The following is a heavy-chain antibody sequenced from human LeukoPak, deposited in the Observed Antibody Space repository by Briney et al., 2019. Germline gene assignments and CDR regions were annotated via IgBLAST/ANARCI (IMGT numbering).Heavy chain of an antibody. V-gene: IGHV3-23*01. J-gene: IGHJ4*02. Sequence: GGSLRLSCAASGFTFSNYAMNWVRQAPGKGLEWVSTISGSGASTYYADSVKGRFTISRDNSKNTVYLQMNSLRAEDTAAYYCAKRDRVALAGNFDYWGQGTLVTVSS. CDR1: GFTFSNYA. CDR3: AKRDRVALAGNFDY. D-gene: IGHD6-19*01. CDR2: ISGSGAST.